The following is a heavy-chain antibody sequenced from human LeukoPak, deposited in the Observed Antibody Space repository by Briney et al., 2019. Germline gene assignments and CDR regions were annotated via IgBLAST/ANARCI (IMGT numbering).Heavy chain of an antibody. CDR1: GGSFSGYY. CDR2: INHSGST. Sequence: SGTLSLTCAVYGGSFSGYYWSWIRQPPGKGLEWIGEINHSGSTNYNPSLKSRVTISVDTSKNQFSLKVSSVTAADTAVYYCARGIVVVPKTSRKPLRPYYFDDWGQGTLVTVSS. D-gene: IGHD2-2*01. J-gene: IGHJ4*02. V-gene: IGHV4-34*01. CDR3: ARGIVVVPKTSRKPLRPYYFDD.